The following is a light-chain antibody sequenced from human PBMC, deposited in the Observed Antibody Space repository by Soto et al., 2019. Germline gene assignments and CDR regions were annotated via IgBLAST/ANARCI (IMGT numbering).Light chain of an antibody. J-gene: IGLJ1*01. CDR1: TTDIGGYKY. CDR2: DVI. V-gene: IGLV2-14*03. Sequence: QSVLTQPASVSGSPGQSITISCTGSTTDIGGYKYVSWYQHHPGKAPQLIIFDVINRPSGVSNRFSGSKSGNTASLTIFGLPAEDEADYYCFSYTSSTMYVFGTGTKLTVL. CDR3: FSYTSSTMYV.